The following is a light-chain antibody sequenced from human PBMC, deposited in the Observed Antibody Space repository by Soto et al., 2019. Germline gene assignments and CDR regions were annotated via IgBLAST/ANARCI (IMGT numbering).Light chain of an antibody. Sequence: ETVMTQSPATLSVSPGERATLSCRASQTVSRNYVAWYQQKPGQAPRLLIYDAYSRAAGIPARFSGSGSGTEFTLTISSLQSEDFAVYYCQVYNNLPPSTFGGGTKVEIK. CDR3: QVYNNLPPST. J-gene: IGKJ4*01. V-gene: IGKV3-15*01. CDR2: DAY. CDR1: QTVSRN.